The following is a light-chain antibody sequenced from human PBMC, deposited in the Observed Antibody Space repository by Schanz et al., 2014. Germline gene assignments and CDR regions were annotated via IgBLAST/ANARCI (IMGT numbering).Light chain of an antibody. J-gene: IGKJ1*01. Sequence: DTQMTQSPSSLSAYIGDRVIITCRASQDITHNLAWFQQKPGKAPRSLIYAASSLHSGVPSKFSGSGSGTEFTLTISSLQPEDFATYYCQQYDNLPSFGQGTKVEIK. CDR1: QDITHN. V-gene: IGKV1-16*02. CDR2: AAS. CDR3: QQYDNLPS.